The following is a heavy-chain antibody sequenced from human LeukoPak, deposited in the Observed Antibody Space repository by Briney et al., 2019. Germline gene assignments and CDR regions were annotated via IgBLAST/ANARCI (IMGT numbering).Heavy chain of an antibody. V-gene: IGHV4-59*01. CDR2: IYYSGST. CDR3: ARAPQYYYDSSGAFDI. CDR1: GGSISSYY. J-gene: IGHJ3*02. Sequence: PSETLSLTCTVSGGSISSYYWSWIRQPPGKGLEWIGYIYYSGSTNYNPSLKSRVTISVDTSKNQFSLKLSSVTAADTAVYYCARAPQYYYDSSGAFDIWGQGTMVTVSS. D-gene: IGHD3-22*01.